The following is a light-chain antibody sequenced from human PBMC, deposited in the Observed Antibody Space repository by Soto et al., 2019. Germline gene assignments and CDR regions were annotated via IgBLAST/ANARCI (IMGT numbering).Light chain of an antibody. J-gene: IGLJ7*01. Sequence: QSVLTQPPSASGTPGQRVTISCSGSSSNIGSNTVNWYQHLPGTAPKLVIYSDNQRPSGVPDRFSGSKSGTSTSLAISGLQSEDEADYYCAAWDDGRNGAVFGGGTQLTVL. CDR1: SSNIGSNT. V-gene: IGLV1-44*01. CDR2: SDN. CDR3: AAWDDGRNGAV.